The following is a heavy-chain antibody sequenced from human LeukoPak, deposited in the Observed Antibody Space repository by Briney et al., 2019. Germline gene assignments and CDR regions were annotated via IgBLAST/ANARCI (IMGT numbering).Heavy chain of an antibody. Sequence: ASVKVSCKASGHTSTTYAIHWVRQAPGQGLEWMGWINAGNGNIKYSQKFQGRVTITGDTSASTAYMELSSLRSEDTAVYYCARGYCSSTSCYMDVWGQGTTVTVSS. J-gene: IGHJ6*02. V-gene: IGHV1-3*01. D-gene: IGHD2-2*01. CDR1: GHTSTTYA. CDR2: INAGNGNI. CDR3: ARGYCSSTSCYMDV.